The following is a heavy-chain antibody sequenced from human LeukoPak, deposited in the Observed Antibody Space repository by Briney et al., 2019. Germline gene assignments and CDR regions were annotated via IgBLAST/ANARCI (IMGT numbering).Heavy chain of an antibody. J-gene: IGHJ5*02. CDR1: GFTFSSYW. Sequence: PGGSPRLSCSASGFTFSSYWMHWVRQAPGKGLVWVSRIRSDGSSTSHADSVKGRFTSSRDNAKNTLYLQMNSLRAEDTAVYYCAKESSSNWFDPWGQGTLITVSS. V-gene: IGHV3-74*01. D-gene: IGHD6-13*01. CDR2: IRSDGSST. CDR3: AKESSSNWFDP.